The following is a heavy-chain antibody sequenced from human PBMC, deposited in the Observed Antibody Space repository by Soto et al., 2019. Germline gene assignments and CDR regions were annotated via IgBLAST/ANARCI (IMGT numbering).Heavy chain of an antibody. J-gene: IGHJ4*02. D-gene: IGHD6-19*01. CDR1: GFTFSSYA. V-gene: IGHV3-30-3*01. Sequence: GGSLRLSCAASGFTFSSYAMHWVRQAPGKGLEWVAVISYDGSNKYYADSVKGRFTISRDNSKNTLYLQMNSLRAEDTAVYYCARVDMAVAGIRFWGQGTLVTVS. CDR3: ARVDMAVAGIRF. CDR2: ISYDGSNK.